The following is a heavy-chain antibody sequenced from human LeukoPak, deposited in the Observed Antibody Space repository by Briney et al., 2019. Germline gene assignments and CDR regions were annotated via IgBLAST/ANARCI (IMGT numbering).Heavy chain of an antibody. D-gene: IGHD2-21*01. Sequence: GGSLRLSCAASGFTFSNYWLSWDRHDPGKGLEWVANINQDGSEKSYVDSVEGRFTISRDNAKKSLYLHVNSLRAEDAAVYYCARDIYGGHDYWGQGTLLTVSS. CDR3: ARDIYGGHDY. V-gene: IGHV3-7*04. CDR1: GFTFSNYW. J-gene: IGHJ4*02. CDR2: INQDGSEK.